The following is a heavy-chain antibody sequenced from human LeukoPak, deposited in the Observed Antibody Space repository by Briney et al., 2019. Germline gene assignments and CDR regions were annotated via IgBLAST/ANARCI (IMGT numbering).Heavy chain of an antibody. CDR2: ISYDGSNK. V-gene: IGHV3-30-3*01. J-gene: IGHJ4*02. CDR3: ARVPRSYYIIQFDY. D-gene: IGHD3-10*01. Sequence: PGGALRLSCAASGFTFSSYAMHWVRQAPGKGLGWVAVISYDGSNKFYADSVKGRFTMSRDNSKNTLYLQMNSLRAEDTAVYYCARVPRSYYIIQFDYWGQGTLVTVSS. CDR1: GFTFSSYA.